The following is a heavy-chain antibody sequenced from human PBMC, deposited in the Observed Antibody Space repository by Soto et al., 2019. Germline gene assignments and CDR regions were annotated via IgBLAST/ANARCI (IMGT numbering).Heavy chain of an antibody. D-gene: IGHD6-19*01. V-gene: IGHV1-46*03. Sequence: QVQLVQSGAEVKKPGASVKVSCKASGYTFTSYYMHWVRQAPGQGLEWMGIINPSGGSTSYAQKFQRRVTMTRDTTTSTVYMELSSLRSEDTAVYYCARARPYSSGWYYFDYWGQGTLVTVSS. CDR3: ARARPYSSGWYYFDY. J-gene: IGHJ4*02. CDR2: INPSGGST. CDR1: GYTFTSYY.